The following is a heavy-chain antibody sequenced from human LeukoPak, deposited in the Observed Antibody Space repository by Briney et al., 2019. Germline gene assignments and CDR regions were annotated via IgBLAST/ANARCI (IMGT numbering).Heavy chain of an antibody. Sequence: SVKVSCKASGGTFSSYAISWVRQAPGQGLEWMGGIIPIFGTANCAQKFQGRVTITTDESTSTAYMELSSLRSEDTAVYHCCRADKYDSSGYYGNYFDYWGQGTLVTVSS. J-gene: IGHJ4*02. CDR1: GGTFSSYA. D-gene: IGHD3-22*01. V-gene: IGHV1-69*05. CDR2: IIPIFGTA. CDR3: CRADKYDSSGYYGNYFDY.